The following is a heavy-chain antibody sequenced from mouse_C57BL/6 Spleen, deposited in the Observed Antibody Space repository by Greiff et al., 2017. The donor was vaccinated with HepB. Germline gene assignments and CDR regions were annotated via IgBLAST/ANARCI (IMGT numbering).Heavy chain of an antibody. V-gene: IGHV1-80*01. Sequence: QVQLQQSGAELVKPGASVKISCKASGYAFSSYWMNWVKQRPGKGLEWIGQIYPGDGDTNYNGKFKGKATLTADKSSSTAYMQLSSLTSEDSAVYFCARKGLVTHYFDYWGQGTTLTVSS. D-gene: IGHD2-3*01. CDR1: GYAFSSYW. J-gene: IGHJ2*01. CDR2: IYPGDGDT. CDR3: ARKGLVTHYFDY.